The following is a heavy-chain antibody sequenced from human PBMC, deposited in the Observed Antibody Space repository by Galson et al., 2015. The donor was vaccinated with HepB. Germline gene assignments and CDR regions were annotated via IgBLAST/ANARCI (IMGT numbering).Heavy chain of an antibody. Sequence: SLRLSCAASGFGFGHYAMSWARQAPGKGLEWLSAISGASGSTYYANSVRGRFTIARDNSKNTLYLQMNGLRAEDTAVYYCAKGSDYYGSGTYYNGALYSDHWGQGTLVTVSS. CDR1: GFGFGHYA. J-gene: IGHJ4*02. CDR3: AKGSDYYGSGTYYNGALYSDH. D-gene: IGHD3-10*01. CDR2: ISGASGST. V-gene: IGHV3-23*01.